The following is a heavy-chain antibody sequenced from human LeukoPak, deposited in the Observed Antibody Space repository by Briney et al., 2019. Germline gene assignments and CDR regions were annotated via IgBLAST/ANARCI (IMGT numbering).Heavy chain of an antibody. CDR2: VYDDDIS. J-gene: IGHJ3*02. V-gene: IGHV4-59*01. CDR1: GASIRSYF. Sequence: SETLSLTCSVSGASIRSYFWSWIRHSPGKGLEWIGYVYDDDISNFNPSLESRVTILVDMSKSQFSLKLRSVTAADTAVYYCARGLVLATDDAFDIWGPGTMVTVSS. CDR3: ARGLVLATDDAFDI. D-gene: IGHD5-12*01.